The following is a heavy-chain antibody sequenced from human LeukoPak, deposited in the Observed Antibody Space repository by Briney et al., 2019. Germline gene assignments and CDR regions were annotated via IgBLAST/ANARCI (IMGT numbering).Heavy chain of an antibody. D-gene: IGHD3-3*01. CDR3: ARAYDFWSGNYYYYMDV. CDR1: GGSISSGDYY. J-gene: IGHJ6*03. CDR2: IYYSGST. Sequence: PSETLSLTCTVSGGSISSGDYYWGWIRQPPGKGLEWIGYIYYSGSTYYNPSLKSRVTISVDTSKNQFSLKLSSVTAADTAVYYCARAYDFWSGNYYYYMDVWGKGTTVTVSS. V-gene: IGHV4-30-4*08.